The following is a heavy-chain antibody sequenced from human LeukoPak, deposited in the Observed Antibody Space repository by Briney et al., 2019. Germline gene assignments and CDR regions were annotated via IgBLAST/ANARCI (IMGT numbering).Heavy chain of an antibody. CDR2: ISGSGGST. D-gene: IGHD1-7*01. Sequence: GGSLRLSCAASGFTFSSYAMSWVRQAPGKGLEWVSAISGSGGSTYYADSVKGRFTISRDNPKNTLYLQMNSLRAEDTAVYYCAKGTITGTTRTPYYFDYWGQGTLVTVSS. V-gene: IGHV3-23*01. CDR1: GFTFSSYA. CDR3: AKGTITGTTRTPYYFDY. J-gene: IGHJ4*02.